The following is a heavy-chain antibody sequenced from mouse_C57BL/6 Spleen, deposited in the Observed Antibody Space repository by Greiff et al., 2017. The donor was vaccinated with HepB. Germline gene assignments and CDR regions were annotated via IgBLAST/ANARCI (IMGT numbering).Heavy chain of an antibody. Sequence: EVQLQQSGAELVRPGASVKLSCTASGFNIKDDYMHWVKQRPEQGLEWIGWIDPENGDTEYASKFQGKATITADTSSNTAYLQRSSLTSEDTAVYCCTCLRAVAYWGQGTLVAVAA. V-gene: IGHV14-4*01. CDR1: GFNIKDDY. D-gene: IGHD1-1*01. J-gene: IGHJ3*01. CDR3: TCLRAVAY. CDR2: IDPENGDT.